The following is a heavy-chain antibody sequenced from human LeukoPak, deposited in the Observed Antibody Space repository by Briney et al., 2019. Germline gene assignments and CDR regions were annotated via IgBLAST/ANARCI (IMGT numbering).Heavy chain of an antibody. CDR3: ARALGGGQQLETRNDYYYYYYMDV. Sequence: SETLSLTCTVSGGAISISSYYWGWIRQPPGKGLEWIGSIYDDGSIYYNPSLKSRVTISVDRSKNQLSLKLSSVTAADTAVYYCARALGGGQQLETRNDYYYYYYMDVWGKGTTVTVSS. D-gene: IGHD6-13*01. CDR1: GGAISISSYY. V-gene: IGHV4-39*07. J-gene: IGHJ6*03. CDR2: IYDDGSI.